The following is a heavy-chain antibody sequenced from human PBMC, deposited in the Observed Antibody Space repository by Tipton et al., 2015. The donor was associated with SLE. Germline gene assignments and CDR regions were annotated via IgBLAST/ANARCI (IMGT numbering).Heavy chain of an antibody. V-gene: IGHV3-7*01. D-gene: IGHD1-26*01. Sequence: GSLRLSCAASGFTFSSYWMSWVRQAPGKGLEWVANIKQDGSEEYYVDSVKGRFTISRDNAKNSLYLQMNSLRAEDTAVYYCARDRVREYFDYWGQGTLVTVSS. CDR1: GFTFSSYW. CDR2: IKQDGSEE. CDR3: ARDRVREYFDY. J-gene: IGHJ4*02.